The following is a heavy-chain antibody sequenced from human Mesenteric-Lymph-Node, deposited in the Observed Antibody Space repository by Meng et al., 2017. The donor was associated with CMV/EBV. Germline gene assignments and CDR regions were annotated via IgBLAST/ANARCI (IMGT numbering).Heavy chain of an antibody. CDR3: AREVTIFGVVIGYKFDP. CDR1: GGSVSSGSSY. Sequence: SKTLSLTCTVSGGSVSSGSSYWSWIRQPPGKGLEWIGYIYHSGSTTYNPSLKSRVTMSVDTSKNQFSLRLSSVTAADTAVYYCAREVTIFGVVIGYKFDPWGQGTLVTVSS. J-gene: IGHJ5*02. CDR2: IYHSGST. D-gene: IGHD3-3*01. V-gene: IGHV4-61*01.